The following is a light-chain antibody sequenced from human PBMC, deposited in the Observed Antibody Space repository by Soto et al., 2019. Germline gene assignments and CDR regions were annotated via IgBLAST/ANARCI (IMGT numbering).Light chain of an antibody. J-gene: IGKJ1*01. Sequence: IVMTQSPATLSVSQGERATLSCRASQSVSSNLAWYQQKPGQSPRLLIYGASTRATGIPARFSGSGSGTEFTLTISSLQSEDFAVYYCQQYGTFGQGTKVDI. CDR1: QSVSSN. CDR2: GAS. V-gene: IGKV3-15*01. CDR3: QQYGT.